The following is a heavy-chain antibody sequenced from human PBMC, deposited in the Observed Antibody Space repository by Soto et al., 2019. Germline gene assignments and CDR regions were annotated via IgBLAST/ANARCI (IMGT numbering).Heavy chain of an antibody. D-gene: IGHD1-1*01. V-gene: IGHV3-21*01. CDR3: ASGGTTGTTATNWFDP. Sequence: GGSLRLSCAASGFTFSGYSMNWVRQAPGKGLEWVSSISSSSDYIYYADSVEGRFTISRDNTQNSLYLQMNSLRAEDTAVYYCASGGTTGTTATNWFDPWGQGTLVTVSS. CDR1: GFTFSGYS. J-gene: IGHJ5*02. CDR2: ISSSSDYI.